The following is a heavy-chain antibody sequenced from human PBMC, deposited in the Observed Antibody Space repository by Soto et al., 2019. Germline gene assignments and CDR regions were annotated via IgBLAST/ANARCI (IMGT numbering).Heavy chain of an antibody. J-gene: IGHJ4*02. CDR3: ARVRIVVRRGQTTFDN. CDR2: IYHTGST. Sequence: TSETLSLTCTVSGDSISSPDYYWSWIRQPPGKGLEWVGYIYHTGSTYYNPSLQSRLTLSVDTSKNQFSVRLSSVTAADTAMYYCARVRIVVRRGQTTFDNWGQGTLVTVSS. D-gene: IGHD6-6*01. CDR1: GDSISSPDYY. V-gene: IGHV4-30-4*08.